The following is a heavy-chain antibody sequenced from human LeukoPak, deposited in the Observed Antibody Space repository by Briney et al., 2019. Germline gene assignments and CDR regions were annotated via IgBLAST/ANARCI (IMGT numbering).Heavy chain of an antibody. Sequence: GGSLRLSCAASGFTFSSYAMSWVRQAPGKGLEWVSVIYSGGSTYYADSVKGRFTISRDNSKNTLYLQMNSLRAEDTAVYYCARDRAGSYYYFDYWGQGTLVTVSS. CDR3: ARDRAGSYYYFDY. D-gene: IGHD1-26*01. CDR1: GFTFSSYA. CDR2: IYSGGST. V-gene: IGHV3-66*01. J-gene: IGHJ4*02.